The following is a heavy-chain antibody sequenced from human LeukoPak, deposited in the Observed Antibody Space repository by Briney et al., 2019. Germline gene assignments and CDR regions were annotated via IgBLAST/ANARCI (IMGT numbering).Heavy chain of an antibody. V-gene: IGHV4-39*07. J-gene: IGHJ3*02. CDR3: ARGWRDSRGGVWSDAFDI. CDR1: GGSISSSSYY. D-gene: IGHD3-16*01. CDR2: IYYSGST. Sequence: SETLSLTCTVSGGSISSSSYYWGWIRQPPGKGLEWIGSIYYSGSTYYNPSLKSRVTMSIDTSKNQFSLKLSSVTAADTAVYYCARGWRDSRGGVWSDAFDIWGQGTLVTVSS.